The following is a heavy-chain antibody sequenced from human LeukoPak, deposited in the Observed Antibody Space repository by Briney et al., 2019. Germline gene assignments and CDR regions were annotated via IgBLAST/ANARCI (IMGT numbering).Heavy chain of an antibody. J-gene: IGHJ4*02. V-gene: IGHV1-58*02. Sequence: PGTSVKVSCKASGFTFTSSAMQWVRQARAQRLEWIGWIVVGSGNTNYAQKFQERVTITRDMSTSTAYMELSSLRSEDTAVYYCAAWNLDTAMDPGDYWGQGTLVTVSS. CDR3: AAWNLDTAMDPGDY. D-gene: IGHD5-18*01. CDR1: GFTFTSSA. CDR2: IVVGSGNT.